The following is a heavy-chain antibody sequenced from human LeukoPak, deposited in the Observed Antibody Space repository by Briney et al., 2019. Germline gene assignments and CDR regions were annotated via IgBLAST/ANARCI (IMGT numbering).Heavy chain of an antibody. J-gene: IGHJ4*02. D-gene: IGHD3-22*01. V-gene: IGHV5-51*01. Sequence: GGSLKISGKGPGYSFTTYWIAWVRQIPGKGLEWMGIIYPADSDTRYSPSFQGQVTISADNSISTAYLQWSSLKASDTAMFYCARQDGSGNFDYWGQGTLVTVSS. CDR2: IYPADSDT. CDR3: ARQDGSGNFDY. CDR1: GYSFTTYW.